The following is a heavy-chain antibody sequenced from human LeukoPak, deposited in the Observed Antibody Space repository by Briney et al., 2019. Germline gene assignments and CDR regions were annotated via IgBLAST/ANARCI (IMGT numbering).Heavy chain of an antibody. CDR3: GRGVYSSSSRYMDV. V-gene: IGHV3-33*01. CDR1: GFTFSSYG. J-gene: IGHJ6*03. D-gene: IGHD6-6*01. CDR2: IWYDGSNK. Sequence: PGRSLRLSCAASGFTFSSYGMHWVRQAPGKGLEWVAVIWYDGSNKYYADSVKGRFTISRDNSKNTLYLQMNSLRAEDTAVYYCGRGVYSSSSRYMDVWGKGTTVTVSS.